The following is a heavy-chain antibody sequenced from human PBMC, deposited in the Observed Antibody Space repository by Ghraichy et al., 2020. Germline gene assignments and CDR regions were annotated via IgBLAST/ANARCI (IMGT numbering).Heavy chain of an antibody. CDR3: ARGGGNYDFDY. Sequence: SETLSLTCTVSGGSIGSYYWTWIRQSPGKGLVWIGHVYYSGSTNYSPSLKSRVTISLDTSKNQFSLRVKSVTAADTALYYCARGGGNYDFDYWGRGTLVTVSS. CDR1: GGSIGSYY. D-gene: IGHD4-11*01. J-gene: IGHJ4*02. CDR2: VYYSGST. V-gene: IGHV4-59*01.